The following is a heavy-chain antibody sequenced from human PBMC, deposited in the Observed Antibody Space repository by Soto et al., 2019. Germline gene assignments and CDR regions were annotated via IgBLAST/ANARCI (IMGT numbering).Heavy chain of an antibody. V-gene: IGHV3-33*01. CDR3: ARGRYFDWLTLRPPHRYFDY. D-gene: IGHD3-9*01. CDR2: IWYDGSNK. J-gene: IGHJ4*02. CDR1: GFTFSSYG. Sequence: GGSLRLSCAASGFTFSSYGMHWVRQAPGEGLEWVAVIWYDGSNKYYADSVKGRFTISRDNSKNTLYLQMNSLRDEDTAVYYCARGRYFDWLTLRPPHRYFDYWGQGTLVTVSS.